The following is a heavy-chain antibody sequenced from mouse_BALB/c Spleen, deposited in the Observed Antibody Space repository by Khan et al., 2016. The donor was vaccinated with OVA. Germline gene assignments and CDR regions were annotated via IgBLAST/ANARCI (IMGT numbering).Heavy chain of an antibody. CDR3: ARHSYRYDFTY. D-gene: IGHD2-14*01. J-gene: IGHJ3*01. CDR2: IWSDGRT. CDR1: GLSLNIYG. V-gene: IGHV2-4-1*01. Sequence: QVQLKESGPGLVQPSQNLSVTCTVSGLSLNIYGLHWVRQSPGKGLEWLGVIWSDGRTDYNTAFISRLSINKDNSKNQVFFKMNSLQGDDTAIYYCARHSYRYDFTYWGQGTLVTVSA.